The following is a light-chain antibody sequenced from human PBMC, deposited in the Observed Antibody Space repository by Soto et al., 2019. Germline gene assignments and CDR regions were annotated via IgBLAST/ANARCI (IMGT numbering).Light chain of an antibody. CDR3: TAWDDTLRGPL. Sequence: QSVLTQPASASGTPGQWVTISCSGSSSNIGSNYVYWYQQLPGTAPKLLIYRNNQRPSGVPDRFSGSKSGPSASLAISGVRSEDEADYYCTAWDDTLRGPLFGGGTKLTVL. CDR1: SSNIGSNY. V-gene: IGLV1-47*01. CDR2: RNN. J-gene: IGLJ2*01.